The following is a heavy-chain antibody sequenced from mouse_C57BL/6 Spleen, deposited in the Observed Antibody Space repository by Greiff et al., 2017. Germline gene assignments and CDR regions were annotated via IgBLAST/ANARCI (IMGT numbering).Heavy chain of an antibody. V-gene: IGHV3-6*01. D-gene: IGHD1-1*01. CDR3: ARGRYYGSSFYFDY. Sequence: ESGPGLVKPSQSLSLTCSVTGYSITSGYYWNWIRQFPGNKLEWMGYISYDGSNNYNPSLKNRISITRDTSKNQFFLKLNSVTTEDTATYYCARGRYYGSSFYFDYWGQGTTLTVSS. J-gene: IGHJ2*01. CDR2: ISYDGSN. CDR1: GYSITSGYY.